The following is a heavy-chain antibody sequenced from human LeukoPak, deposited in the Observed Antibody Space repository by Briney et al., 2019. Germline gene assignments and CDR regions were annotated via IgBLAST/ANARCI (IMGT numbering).Heavy chain of an antibody. CDR3: ARRIGGDFAY. V-gene: IGHV4-34*12. D-gene: IGHD2-21*01. J-gene: IGHJ4*02. CDR1: GASFSGYY. Sequence: SETLSLTCAVYGASFSGYYWTWIRQSSGKGLGWIGQIILTHSGRTKYNPSLESRDTISLDTSKKQFSLNLTSLTAADTAVYYCARRIGGDFAYWGQGSLVTVSS. CDR2: IILTHSGRT.